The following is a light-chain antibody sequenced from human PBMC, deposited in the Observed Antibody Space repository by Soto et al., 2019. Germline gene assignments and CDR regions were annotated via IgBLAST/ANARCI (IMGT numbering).Light chain of an antibody. CDR1: QSVNSY. Sequence: IVLTQSPATLSLSPGERATLSCRASQSVNSYLAWYQQKAGQAPRLLIYDTSSRATGIPARFSGSGSGTDFTLTISSLEPEDFAVYYCQQRSNWPPYTFGQGTKWIS. CDR3: QQRSNWPPYT. V-gene: IGKV3-11*01. CDR2: DTS. J-gene: IGKJ2*01.